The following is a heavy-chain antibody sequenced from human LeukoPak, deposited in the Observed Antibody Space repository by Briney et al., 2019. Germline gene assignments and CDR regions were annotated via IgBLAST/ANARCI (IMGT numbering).Heavy chain of an antibody. CDR1: GYTFTSYG. CDR2: ISAYNGNT. Sequence: ASVKVSCKASGYTFTSYGISWVGQAPGQGLGWMGWISAYNGNTNYAQKLQGRVTMTTDTSTSAAYMELRSLRSDDTAVYYCARVGYSIKRNWFDPWGQGTLVTVSS. V-gene: IGHV1-18*01. CDR3: ARVGYSIKRNWFDP. J-gene: IGHJ5*02. D-gene: IGHD6-13*01.